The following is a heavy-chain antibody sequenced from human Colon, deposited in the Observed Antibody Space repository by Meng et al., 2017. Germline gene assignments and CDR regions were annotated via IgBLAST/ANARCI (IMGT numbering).Heavy chain of an antibody. Sequence: HVQSRPWGEGSFEPSENLSLTCAFYGGSFSDYYLTWIRQPPGKGLEWVGEIHPSGSTYYSPSLQSRVTITLDTSKNQFSLTLSSMTAADTAVYYCARGVDWAKSGNFWGQGTLVTVSS. V-gene: IGHV4-34*01. J-gene: IGHJ4*02. CDR2: IHPSGST. D-gene: IGHD3-9*01. CDR1: GGSFSDYY. CDR3: ARGVDWAKSGNF.